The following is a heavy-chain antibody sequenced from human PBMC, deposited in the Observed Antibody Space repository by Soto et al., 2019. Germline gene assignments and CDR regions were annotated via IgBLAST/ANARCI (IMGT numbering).Heavy chain of an antibody. CDR1: GGSVSSGSYY. CDR2: IYYSGST. V-gene: IGHV4-61*01. J-gene: IGHJ6*02. D-gene: IGHD2-2*01. CDR3: ARSLPAAAPPRDYYGMDV. Sequence: QVQLQESGPGLVKPSETLSLTCTVSGGSVSSGSYYWSWIRQPPGKGLEWIGYIYYSGSTNYNPSIKSRVTISVDTSKNQFSLKLSSVTAADTAVYYCARSLPAAAPPRDYYGMDVWGQGTTVTVSS.